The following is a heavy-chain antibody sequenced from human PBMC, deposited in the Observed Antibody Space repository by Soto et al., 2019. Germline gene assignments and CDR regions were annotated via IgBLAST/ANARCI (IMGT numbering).Heavy chain of an antibody. V-gene: IGHV3-9*01. D-gene: IGHD6-19*01. CDR1: GFTFDDYA. CDR2: ISWNSGSI. J-gene: IGHJ4*02. CDR3: AKDKLGSGWYVAPLFDY. Sequence: PXGSLRLSCSASGFTFDDYAMHWVRQAPGKGLDWVSGISWNSGSIGYADSVKGRFTISRDNAKNSLYLQMNSLRAEDTALYYCAKDKLGSGWYVAPLFDYWGQGTLVTVSS.